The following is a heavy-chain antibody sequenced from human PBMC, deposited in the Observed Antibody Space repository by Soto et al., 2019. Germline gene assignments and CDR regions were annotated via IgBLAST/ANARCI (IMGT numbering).Heavy chain of an antibody. Sequence: GGSLRLSCAASGFTFSSYGMHWVRQAPGKGLEWVALVWYDGGNKYYADSVKGRFTISRDNSKNTLYLQMNSLRDEDTAVYYCVRAAGYSGNDYVYYYGMDVWGQGTMVTVSS. D-gene: IGHD5-12*01. V-gene: IGHV3-33*01. J-gene: IGHJ6*02. CDR2: VWYDGGNK. CDR1: GFTFSSYG. CDR3: VRAAGYSGNDYVYYYGMDV.